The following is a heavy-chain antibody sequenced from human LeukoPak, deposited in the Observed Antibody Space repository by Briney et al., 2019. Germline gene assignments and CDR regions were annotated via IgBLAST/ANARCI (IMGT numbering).Heavy chain of an antibody. D-gene: IGHD3-22*01. CDR2: IRSKVNSYAT. Sequence: GGSLRLSCAASGFTFSGSAMHWVRQASGKGLEWVGRIRSKVNSYATAYAASVKGRFTISRDDSKNTAYLQMNSLKTEDTAVYYCTRLPWGDSSGYVNWGQGTLVTVSS. V-gene: IGHV3-73*01. J-gene: IGHJ4*02. CDR3: TRLPWGDSSGYVN. CDR1: GFTFSGSA.